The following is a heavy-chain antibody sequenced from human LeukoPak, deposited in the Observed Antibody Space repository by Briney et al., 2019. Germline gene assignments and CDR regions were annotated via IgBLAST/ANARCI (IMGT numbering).Heavy chain of an antibody. J-gene: IGHJ6*03. CDR2: IIPIFGTA. CDR1: GGTFSSYA. Sequence: GASVKVSCKASGGTFSSYAISWVRQAPGQGLERMGGIIPIFGTANYAQKFQGRVTITADKSTSTAYMELSSLRSEDTAVYYCASYSSGYYFPLAYYYMDVWGKGTTVTVSS. D-gene: IGHD3-22*01. CDR3: ASYSSGYYFPLAYYYMDV. V-gene: IGHV1-69*06.